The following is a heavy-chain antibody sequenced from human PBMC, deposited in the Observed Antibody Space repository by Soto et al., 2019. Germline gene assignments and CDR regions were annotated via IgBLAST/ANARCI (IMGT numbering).Heavy chain of an antibody. J-gene: IGHJ4*02. CDR1: GFSLSTSGVG. CDR2: IYWDDDK. CDR3: AHSGGSTVTHDY. D-gene: IGHD4-17*01. Sequence: QITLKESGPTLVKPTQTLTLTCTFSGFSLSTSGVGVGWIRQHPGKALEWLALIYWDDDKRYSPSLKSRLTITKDTSKNQVVLTMTNMDPEDTATYYCAHSGGSTVTHDYWGQGTLVTVSS. V-gene: IGHV2-5*02.